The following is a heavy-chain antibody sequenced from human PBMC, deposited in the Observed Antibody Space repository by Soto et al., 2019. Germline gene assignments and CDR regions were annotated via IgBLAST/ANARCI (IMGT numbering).Heavy chain of an antibody. CDR1: GGSISSSSYY. CDR3: AKDTTRKIVGATTSGAFDI. D-gene: IGHD1-26*01. V-gene: IGHV4-39*02. CDR2: IYYSGST. Sequence: QLQLQESGPGLVKPSETLSLTCTVSGGSISSSSYYWGWIRQPPGKGLEWIGSIYYSGSTYYNPSLKSRVTISVDTSKNQFSLKLSSVTAADTAVYYCAKDTTRKIVGATTSGAFDIWGQGTMVTVSS. J-gene: IGHJ3*02.